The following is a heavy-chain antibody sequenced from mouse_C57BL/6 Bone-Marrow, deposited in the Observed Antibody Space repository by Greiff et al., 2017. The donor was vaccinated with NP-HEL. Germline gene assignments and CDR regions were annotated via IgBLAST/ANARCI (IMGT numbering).Heavy chain of an antibody. V-gene: IGHV1-26*01. CDR2: INPNNGGT. D-gene: IGHD2-1*01. CDR3: ARSGNYSAWFAY. Sequence: EVQLQQSGPELVKPGASVKISCKASGYTFTDYYMNWVKQSHGKSLEWIGDINPNNGGTSYIQKFKGKATLTVDKSSSTAYMELRSLTSEDSAVYYCARSGNYSAWFAYWGQGTLVTVSA. J-gene: IGHJ3*01. CDR1: GYTFTDYY.